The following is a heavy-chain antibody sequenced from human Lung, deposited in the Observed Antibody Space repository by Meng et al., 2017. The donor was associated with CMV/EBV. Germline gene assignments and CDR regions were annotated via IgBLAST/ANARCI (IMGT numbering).Heavy chain of an antibody. CDR2: IYYSGST. V-gene: IGHV4-39*01. Sequence: SETLSLSCTVSGGSITSSSYYWGWIRQPPGKGLEWIGSIYYSGSTYYNPSLKSRVTISVDTSKKQFSLKLSSVTAADTAVYYGIGYCNSTRCYKYYYDMDVXGQGXTVTVSS. CDR1: GGSITSSSYY. D-gene: IGHD2-2*02. J-gene: IGHJ6*02. CDR3: IGYCNSTRCYKYYYDMDV.